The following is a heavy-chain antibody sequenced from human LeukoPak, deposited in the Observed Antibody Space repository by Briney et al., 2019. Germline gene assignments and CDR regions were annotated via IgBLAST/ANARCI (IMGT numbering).Heavy chain of an antibody. CDR2: ISGDGSST. J-gene: IGHJ4*02. V-gene: IGHV3-43*02. D-gene: IGHD3-22*01. Sequence: QPGGSLRLSCAASGFTFDDYAMQRLRQAPGKGLEWVSLISGDGSSTDYADYVKGRFTISRDNSKNSLYLQMNSLRTEDTALYYCAKDEGTMTPDYWGQGTLVTVSS. CDR1: GFTFDDYA. CDR3: AKDEGTMTPDY.